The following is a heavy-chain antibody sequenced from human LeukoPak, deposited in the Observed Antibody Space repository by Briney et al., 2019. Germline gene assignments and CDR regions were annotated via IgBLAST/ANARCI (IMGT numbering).Heavy chain of an antibody. V-gene: IGHV3-23*01. CDR3: AKGSVSEYYFDY. CDR1: GITFSSYA. CDR2: ISTSGGST. J-gene: IGHJ4*02. D-gene: IGHD2-8*01. Sequence: HPGGSLRLSCAASGITFSSYAMSWVRQAPGKGLEWVSTISTSGGSTYYADSVKGRFTISRDNSKNTVYLQMNSLRPEDTAVYYCAKGSVSEYYFDYWGQGTLVTVSS.